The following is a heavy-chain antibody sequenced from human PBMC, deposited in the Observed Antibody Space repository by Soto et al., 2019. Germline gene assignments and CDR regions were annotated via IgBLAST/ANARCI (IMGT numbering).Heavy chain of an antibody. Sequence: GVSRRLSWSASGFTFRSLAMSWVRPAPGKGLASVSAIRGMGGRKYPADSVKGRFTISRDNSNNTLYLQMRSLRAEDTAVYYCARVFYAGKVSPPDLWGPGSLVAVCS. D-gene: IGHD6-13*01. CDR1: GFTFRSLA. V-gene: IGHV3-23*01. CDR3: ARVFYAGKVSPPDL. CDR2: IRGMGGRK. J-gene: IGHJ4*02.